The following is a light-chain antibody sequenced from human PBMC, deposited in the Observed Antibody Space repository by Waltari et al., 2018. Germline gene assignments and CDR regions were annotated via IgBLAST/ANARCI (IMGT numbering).Light chain of an antibody. CDR3: NSRDSSGNHLV. CDR2: GKN. CDR1: SLRSSY. J-gene: IGLJ2*01. Sequence: SSELTQDPAVSVALGQTVRTTCQGDSLRSSYATCNQQKPGQAPVLVIYGKNNPPSGIPDRFSGSSSGNTASLTITGAQAEDEADYYCNSRDSSGNHLVFGGGTKLTVL. V-gene: IGLV3-19*01.